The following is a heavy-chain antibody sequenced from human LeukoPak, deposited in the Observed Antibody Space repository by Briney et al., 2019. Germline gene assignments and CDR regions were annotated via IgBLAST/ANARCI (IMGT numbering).Heavy chain of an antibody. Sequence: QTGGSLRLSCAASGFTFSGYWMSWVRQAPGKGPEWVANIKQDGSEIYYVDSVKGRFTISRDNAKNSLFLQMNSLRAEDTAVYYCARDKAVGPTLLDYWGQGTLVTVSS. V-gene: IGHV3-7*01. CDR1: GFTFSGYW. D-gene: IGHD1-26*01. J-gene: IGHJ4*02. CDR2: IKQDGSEI. CDR3: ARDKAVGPTLLDY.